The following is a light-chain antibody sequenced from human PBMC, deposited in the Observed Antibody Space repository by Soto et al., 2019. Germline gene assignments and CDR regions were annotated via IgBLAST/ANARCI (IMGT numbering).Light chain of an antibody. V-gene: IGKV3D-15*01. CDR1: QSVSSN. CDR2: AAS. J-gene: IGKJ4*01. CDR3: QHYNNWPLT. Sequence: EIVLTPSPGTLSLSPVERATLSCRAGQSVSSNYLAWYQQKPGQAPRLLIYAASSRATGIPDRFSGSGSGTEFTLTISSLQSEDFAVYYCQHYNNWPLTFGGGTKVDIK.